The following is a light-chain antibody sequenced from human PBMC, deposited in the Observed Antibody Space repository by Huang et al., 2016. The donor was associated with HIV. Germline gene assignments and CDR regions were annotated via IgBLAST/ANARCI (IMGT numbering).Light chain of an antibody. J-gene: IGKJ3*01. Sequence: IVMTQSPRSLAFTPGEPASISCRSSQSLLHSNGYNYVDWYLQKPGHSPRLLIYLGSNRVSGVPDRFSGSGSGTDFTLKISRVEAEDVGVYYCMQAFRGTFGPGTKVEIK. V-gene: IGKV2-28*01. CDR1: QSLLHSNGYNY. CDR2: LGS. CDR3: MQAFRGT.